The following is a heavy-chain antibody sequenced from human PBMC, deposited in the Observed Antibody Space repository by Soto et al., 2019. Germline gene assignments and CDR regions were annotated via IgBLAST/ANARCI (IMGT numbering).Heavy chain of an antibody. J-gene: IGHJ5*02. CDR2: ISGSGGDT. CDR3: AKDRSASGTTVRFDP. Sequence: EVQLLESGGGLVQPGGSLRLSCAASGFTFSSYAMRWVRQAPGKGLEWVSSISGSGGDTYYADSVRGRFTISRDNSKNTLFLQMNSLGAEDTAVYYCAKDRSASGTTVRFDPWGQGTLVTVSS. V-gene: IGHV3-23*01. CDR1: GFTFSSYA. D-gene: IGHD1-1*01.